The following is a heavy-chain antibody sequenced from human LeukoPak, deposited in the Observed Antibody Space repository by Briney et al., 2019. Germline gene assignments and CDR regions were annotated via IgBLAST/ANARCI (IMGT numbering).Heavy chain of an antibody. V-gene: IGHV4-39*01. CDR2: IYHSGST. Sequence: PSQTLSLTCTVSGGSISSGSYYWSWIRQPPGKGLEWIGIIYHSGSTYYNPSLKSRVTMSVDTSKNQFSLKLSSVTAADTAVYYCARQARYCAGTTCYILDYWGQGTLVTVSS. CDR3: ARQARYCAGTTCYILDY. J-gene: IGHJ4*02. CDR1: GGSISSGSYY. D-gene: IGHD2-2*01.